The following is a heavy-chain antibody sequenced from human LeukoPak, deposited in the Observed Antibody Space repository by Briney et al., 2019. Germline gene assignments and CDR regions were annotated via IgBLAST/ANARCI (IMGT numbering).Heavy chain of an antibody. CDR1: GYTFTSYA. CDR2: INAGNGNT. J-gene: IGHJ3*02. V-gene: IGHV1-3*01. CDR3: AREGIAVANDAFDI. Sequence: ASVKVSCKASGYTFTSYAMHWVRQAPGQRLEWMGWINAGNGNTKYSQKFQGRVTITRDTSAGTAYMELSSLRSEDTAVYYCAREGIAVANDAFDIWGQGTMVTVSS. D-gene: IGHD6-19*01.